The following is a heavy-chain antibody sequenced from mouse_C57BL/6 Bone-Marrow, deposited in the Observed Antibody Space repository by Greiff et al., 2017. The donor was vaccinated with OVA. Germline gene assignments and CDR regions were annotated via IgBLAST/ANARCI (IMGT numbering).Heavy chain of an antibody. D-gene: IGHD1-1*01. CDR1: GYTFTDYY. Sequence: VKLMESGPELVKPGASVKISCKASGYTFTDYYINWVKQRPGQGLEWIGWIFPGSGSTYYNEKFKGKATLTVDKSSSTAYMLLSSLTSEDSAVYFCARSITTVVARAMDYWGQGTSVTVSS. CDR3: ARSITTVVARAMDY. J-gene: IGHJ4*01. V-gene: IGHV1-75*01. CDR2: IFPGSGST.